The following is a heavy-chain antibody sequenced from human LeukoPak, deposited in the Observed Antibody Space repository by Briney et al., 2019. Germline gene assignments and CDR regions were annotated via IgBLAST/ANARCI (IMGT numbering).Heavy chain of an antibody. D-gene: IGHD3-22*01. J-gene: IGHJ4*02. Sequence: ASVKVSCKASGYTFKSYGINRVRQAPGQGLEWMGWISAYDGNANYAQKLQGRLTVTTDTSTNTAYMELRSLRSDDTAVYYCARELGYYDSSGYYPDYWGQGTLVTVSS. CDR3: ARELGYYDSSGYYPDY. CDR2: ISAYDGNA. CDR1: GYTFKSYG. V-gene: IGHV1-18*01.